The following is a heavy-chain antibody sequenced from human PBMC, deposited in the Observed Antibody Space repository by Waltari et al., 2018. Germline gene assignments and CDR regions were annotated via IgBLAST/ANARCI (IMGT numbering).Heavy chain of an antibody. CDR1: GGTFSSYA. CDR2: MIPIVGTA. V-gene: IGHV1-69*05. Sequence: QVQLVQSGAEVKKPGSSVKVSCKASGGTFSSYAISWVRQAPGQGLAWMGGMIPIVGTANYAQKFQGRVTITTDESTSTAYMELSSLRSEDTAVYYCASPGGGNGDAFDIWGQGTMVTVSS. J-gene: IGHJ3*02. CDR3: ASPGGGNGDAFDI. D-gene: IGHD2-15*01.